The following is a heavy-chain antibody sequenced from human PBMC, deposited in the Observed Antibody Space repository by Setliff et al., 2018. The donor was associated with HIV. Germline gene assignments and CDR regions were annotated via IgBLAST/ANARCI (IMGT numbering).Heavy chain of an antibody. D-gene: IGHD2-21*01. V-gene: IGHV4-38-2*02. CDR1: AYSITSGHF. CDR3: ARAPRTSGVVGYYYYYGMDV. Sequence: SETLSLTCIVSAYSITSGHFWGWIRQPPGKGLEWIGGIYQGESGHYNPSLKSRVTISLDTSKNQFSLKLNSVTAADTAVYYCARAPRTSGVVGYYYYYGMDVWGQGTTVTVSS. CDR2: IYQGESG. J-gene: IGHJ6*02.